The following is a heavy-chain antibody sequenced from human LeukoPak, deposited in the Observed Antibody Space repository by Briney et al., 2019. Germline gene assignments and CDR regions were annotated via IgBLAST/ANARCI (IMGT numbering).Heavy chain of an antibody. V-gene: IGHV4-59*08. J-gene: IGHJ2*01. Sequence: SEALSLTCTVSGGSISSYYWSWIRQSPGKGLEWVGYVYNSGDTGKNPSLKSRVTILLDTSKNQCSLKLTSVSAADTAVYYCARLKLGAYFDLWGRGTLVTVSS. CDR2: VYNSGDT. D-gene: IGHD3-16*01. CDR3: ARLKLGAYFDL. CDR1: GGSISSYY.